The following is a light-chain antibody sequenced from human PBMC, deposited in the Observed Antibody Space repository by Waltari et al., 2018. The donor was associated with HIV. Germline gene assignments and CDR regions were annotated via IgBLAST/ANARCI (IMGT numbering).Light chain of an antibody. CDR1: KSILYSSNNKNF. Sequence: DIVMTQSPDSLAVSLDERATINCKSSKSILYSSNNKNFLAWYQQKPGQPPKLLIYWASTRESGVPDRFSVSGSETDFTLTISSLQAEDVAVYYCQQYYTTPLTFGQGTKLEIK. CDR2: WAS. J-gene: IGKJ2*01. V-gene: IGKV4-1*01. CDR3: QQYYTTPLT.